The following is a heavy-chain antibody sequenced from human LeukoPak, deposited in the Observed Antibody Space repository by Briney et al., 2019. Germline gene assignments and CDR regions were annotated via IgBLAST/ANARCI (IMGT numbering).Heavy chain of an antibody. CDR2: IYYIGST. CDR3: ARDLGGSGETGYYFDF. V-gene: IGHV4-61*01. D-gene: IGHD1-26*01. J-gene: IGHJ4*02. CDR1: GGSVSSGSYY. Sequence: SETLSLTCTVSGGSVSSGSYYWSWIRQPPGKGLQWIGYIYYIGSTNYNPSLQSRVTISVDTSKNQFYLELSSVTAADTAVYYCARDLGGSGETGYYFDFWGQGTLVTVSS.